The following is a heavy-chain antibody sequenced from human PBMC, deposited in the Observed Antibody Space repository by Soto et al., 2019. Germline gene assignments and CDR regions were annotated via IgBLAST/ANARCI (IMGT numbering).Heavy chain of an antibody. Sequence: EVQLLESGGGLVQPGGSLRLSCAASGFTFSSYAMNCVRQAPGKGLEWVSVISGSGGSTYHADSVKGRFTISRDNSKNTLYLQINSLRAEDTAVYYCARRSSGWYFDYWGQGTLVTVTS. CDR2: ISGSGGST. V-gene: IGHV3-23*01. D-gene: IGHD6-19*01. CDR3: ARRSSGWYFDY. J-gene: IGHJ4*02. CDR1: GFTFSSYA.